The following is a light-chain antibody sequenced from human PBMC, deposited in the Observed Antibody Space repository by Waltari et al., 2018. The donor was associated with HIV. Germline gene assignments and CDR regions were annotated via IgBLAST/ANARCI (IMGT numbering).Light chain of an antibody. J-gene: IGLJ2*01. CDR3: AVWGDSLNGPV. V-gene: IGLV1-44*01. Sequence: QSVLTQPPSASGTPGQRVTIPCSGSSSHIGSNTVNWYQQLPGTAPKLLIYSNNQRPSGVPDRFSGSKSGTSASLAISGLQSEDEADYYCAVWGDSLNGPVFGGGTKLTVL. CDR2: SNN. CDR1: SSHIGSNT.